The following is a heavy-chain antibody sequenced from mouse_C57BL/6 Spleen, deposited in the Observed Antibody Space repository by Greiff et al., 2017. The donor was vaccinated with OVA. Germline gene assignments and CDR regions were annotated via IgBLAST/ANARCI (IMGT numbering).Heavy chain of an antibody. CDR3: ARDSSGPAWLAY. CDR1: GYTFTGYW. CDR2: ILPGGGST. J-gene: IGHJ3*01. Sequence: VQLQQSGAELMKPGASVKLSCKASGYTFTGYWIEWVKQRPGHGLEWIGEILPGGGSTNYNEKFKGKATFTADTSSNTAYMQLSSLTTEDSAINYGARDSSGPAWLAYWGQGTLVTVSA. V-gene: IGHV1-9*01. D-gene: IGHD3-2*02.